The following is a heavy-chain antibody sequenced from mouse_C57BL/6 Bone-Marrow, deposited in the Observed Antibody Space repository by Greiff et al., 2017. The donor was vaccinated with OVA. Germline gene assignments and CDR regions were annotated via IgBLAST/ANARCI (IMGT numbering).Heavy chain of an antibody. CDR2: IDPSDSYT. CDR1: GYTFTSYW. J-gene: IGHJ2*01. Sequence: QVQLQQSGAELVKPGASVKLSCKASGYTFTSYWMQWVKQRPGQGLEWIGEIDPSDSYTNYNQKFKGKATLTVDTSSSTAYMQLSSLTSEDSAVYYCARRTTVVATDCDYWGQGTTLTVSS. V-gene: IGHV1-50*01. D-gene: IGHD1-1*01. CDR3: ARRTTVVATDCDY.